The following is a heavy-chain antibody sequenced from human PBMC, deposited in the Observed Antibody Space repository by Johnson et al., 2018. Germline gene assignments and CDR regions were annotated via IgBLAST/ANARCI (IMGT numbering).Heavy chain of an antibody. V-gene: IGHV3-23*04. CDR2: IIGSGGST. D-gene: IGHD5-18*01. CDR1: GFTFNSFG. Sequence: VQLVQSGGGVVQPGRSLRLSCAASGFTFNSFGMSWVRQAPGKGLESVASIIGSGGSTYYADSVKGRFTISRDNSKNMVYLQMNSLRAEDTAVYYFAKALEGIIQLWPRPLDAWGQGTLVTVSS. CDR3: AKALEGIIQLWPRPLDA. J-gene: IGHJ5*02.